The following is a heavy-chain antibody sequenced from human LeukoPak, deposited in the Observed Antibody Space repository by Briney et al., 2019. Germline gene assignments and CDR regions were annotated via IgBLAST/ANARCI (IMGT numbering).Heavy chain of an antibody. CDR1: GFTFSNYW. CDR3: ARGRYWWQH. V-gene: IGHV3-7*04. CDR2: IKQDGSEK. D-gene: IGHD2-8*02. J-gene: IGHJ4*02. Sequence: PGGSLRLSCAASGFTFSNYWMSWVRQAPGKGLEWVANIKQDGSEKYYVDSVKGRFTISRDKNSLYLQMNSLRAEDTAVYYCARGRYWWQHWGQGTLVTVSS.